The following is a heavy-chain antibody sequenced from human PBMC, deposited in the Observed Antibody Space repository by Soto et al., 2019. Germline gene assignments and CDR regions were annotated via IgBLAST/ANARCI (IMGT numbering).Heavy chain of an antibody. Sequence: EVQLVESGGGLIQPGGSLRLSCAASGFTVSSNYMTWVRQAPGKGLEWVSVLYRDGRTYYGDSVKGRFTISRDNSKNTLDVQMKSLRAEDTAVYYCARYDVLTGSFDYWGQGTLVTVSS. V-gene: IGHV3-53*01. CDR1: GFTVSSNY. J-gene: IGHJ4*02. CDR2: LYRDGRT. CDR3: ARYDVLTGSFDY. D-gene: IGHD3-9*01.